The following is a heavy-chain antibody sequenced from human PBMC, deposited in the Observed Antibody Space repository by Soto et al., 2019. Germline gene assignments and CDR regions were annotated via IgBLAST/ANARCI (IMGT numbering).Heavy chain of an antibody. CDR2: IRGKAGNYAT. J-gene: IGHJ4*02. D-gene: IGHD2-15*01. CDR3: IPYSTDGRCYSDFDH. V-gene: IGHV3-73*02. Sequence: EVQLVEAGGGLVQPGGSLKVSCTASGFTFSVSIMHWVRQASGKGLEWVGRIRGKAGNYATTYAASVKGRFSISRDDSKNTSYLQMNSLKTEDTAVYYCIPYSTDGRCYSDFDHWGQGTPVTVSS. CDR1: GFTFSVSI.